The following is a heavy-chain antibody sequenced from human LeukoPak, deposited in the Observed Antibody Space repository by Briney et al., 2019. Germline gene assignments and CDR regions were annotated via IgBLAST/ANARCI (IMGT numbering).Heavy chain of an antibody. CDR1: GGSISSYY. J-gene: IGHJ4*02. CDR2: IYYTGST. CDR3: ARLRPSIGAAGTFDY. D-gene: IGHD6-13*01. Sequence: SETLSLTCTVSGGSISSYYWSWIRQPPGKGLEWIGHIYYTGSTKYNASLKSRVTISVDTSKNQFSLKLSSVTAADTAVHYCARLRPSIGAAGTFDYWGQGTLVTVSS. V-gene: IGHV4-59*08.